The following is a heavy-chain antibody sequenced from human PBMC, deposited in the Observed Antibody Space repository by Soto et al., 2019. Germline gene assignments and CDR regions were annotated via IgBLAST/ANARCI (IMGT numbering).Heavy chain of an antibody. CDR2: ISSTSSYS. D-gene: IGHD5-18*01. CDR1: GFTFSDNY. Sequence: GGSLRLSCAASGFTFSDNYMSWIRQAPGKGLEWVSHISSTSSYSNHADSVKGRFTTSRDNAKNSLYLHMNGLRAEDTAVYYCAGGRYTYGRHDYWGRGTLVTVSS. CDR3: AGGRYTYGRHDY. J-gene: IGHJ4*02. V-gene: IGHV3-11*06.